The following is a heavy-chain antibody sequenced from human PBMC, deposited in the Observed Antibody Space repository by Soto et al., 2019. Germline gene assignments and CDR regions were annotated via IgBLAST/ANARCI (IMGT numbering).Heavy chain of an antibody. CDR3: ASTPLGYYGSGSTPRWFDP. CDR2: IIPIFGTA. D-gene: IGHD3-10*01. V-gene: IGHV1-69*06. CDR1: GGTFSSYA. J-gene: IGHJ5*02. Sequence: SVKVSCKASGGTFSSYAISWVRQAPGQGLEWMGGIIPIFGTANYAQKFQGRVTITADKSTSTAYMELSSLRSEDAAVYYCASTPLGYYGSGSTPRWFDPWGQGTLVTVSS.